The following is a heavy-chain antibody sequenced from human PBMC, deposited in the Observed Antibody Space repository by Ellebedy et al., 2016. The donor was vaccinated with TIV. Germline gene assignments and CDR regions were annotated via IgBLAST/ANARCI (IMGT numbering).Heavy chain of an antibody. Sequence: SETLSLXXNVSGGSISGTYTSYYWSWIRQPPGKGLEWIGYIYYSGSTNYNPSLKSRVTISVDTSKNQFSLKLSSVTAADTAVYYCAGIAEGAYDYWGQGTLVTVSS. CDR1: GGSISGTYTSYY. V-gene: IGHV4-61*01. CDR3: AGIAEGAYDY. CDR2: IYYSGST. D-gene: IGHD6-13*01. J-gene: IGHJ4*02.